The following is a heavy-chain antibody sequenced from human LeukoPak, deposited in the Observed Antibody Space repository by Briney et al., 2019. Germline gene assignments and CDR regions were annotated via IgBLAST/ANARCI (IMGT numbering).Heavy chain of an antibody. J-gene: IGHJ5*02. D-gene: IGHD4-23*01. Sequence: ASVKVSCKASGYTFTGYYMHWVRQATGQGLEWMGWMNPNSGNTGYAQKFQGRVTMTRNTSISTAYMELSSLRSEDTAVYYCARSWVVTPPFDPWGQGTLVTVSS. CDR2: MNPNSGNT. CDR3: ARSWVVTPPFDP. V-gene: IGHV1-8*02. CDR1: GYTFTGYY.